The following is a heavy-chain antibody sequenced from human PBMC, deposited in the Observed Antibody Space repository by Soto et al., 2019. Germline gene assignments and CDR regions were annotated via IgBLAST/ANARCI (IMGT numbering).Heavy chain of an antibody. CDR3: ARDHVLLWFGERYYYYYGMDV. CDR1: GGSISSGGYY. V-gene: IGHV4-31*03. Sequence: SETLSLTCTVSGGSISSGGYYWSWIRQHPGKGLEWIGYIYYSGSTYYNPSLKSRVTISVDTSKNQFSLKLSSVTAADTAVYYCARDHVLLWFGERYYYYYGMDVWGQGTTVT. J-gene: IGHJ6*02. CDR2: IYYSGST. D-gene: IGHD3-10*01.